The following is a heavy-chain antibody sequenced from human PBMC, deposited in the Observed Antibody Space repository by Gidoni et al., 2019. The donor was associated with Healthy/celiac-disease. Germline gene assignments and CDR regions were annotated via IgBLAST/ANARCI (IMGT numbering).Heavy chain of an antibody. J-gene: IGHJ3*02. CDR1: GFTFRGYY. CDR2: SSRGGRNI. D-gene: IGHD2-21*02. Sequence: QVQLVESGGGLLQPGWSLRLSCAASGFTFRGYYMSSFQQAPGKGLEWVSYSSRGGRNISYAESVKGRFTITRENDKNSLYLKMNSLRAEDTAVYYCARAGGGNSRAFDIWGQGTMVTVSS. CDR3: ARAGGGNSRAFDI. V-gene: IGHV3-11*01.